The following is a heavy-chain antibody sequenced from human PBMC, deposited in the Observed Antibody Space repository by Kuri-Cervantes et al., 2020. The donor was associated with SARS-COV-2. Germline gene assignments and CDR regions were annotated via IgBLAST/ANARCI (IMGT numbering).Heavy chain of an antibody. Sequence: ASVKVSCKVSGYTLTELSMHWVRQAPGKGLEWMGGFDPEDGETIYAQKFQGRVTMTEDTSTDTAYMELNSLRAEDTAVCYCARGGYTNWFDPWGQGTLVTVSS. CDR2: FDPEDGET. J-gene: IGHJ5*02. V-gene: IGHV1-24*01. CDR1: GYTLTELS. D-gene: IGHD5-24*01. CDR3: ARGGYTNWFDP.